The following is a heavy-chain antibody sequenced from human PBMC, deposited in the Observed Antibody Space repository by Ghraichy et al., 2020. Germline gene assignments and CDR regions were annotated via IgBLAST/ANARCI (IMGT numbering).Heavy chain of an antibody. V-gene: IGHV3-23*01. CDR3: AKGVYAETSVTTDMDY. CDR2: ISGSGGSI. J-gene: IGHJ4*02. Sequence: GGSLRLSCVASGLMFSTIALNWVRQAPGKGLQWVSSISGSGGSIYYADSVKGRFTISRDNSQNSLYLQMHSLRAEDTAVYYCAKGVYAETSVTTDMDYWGQGTLVTVSS. CDR1: GLMFSTIA. D-gene: IGHD4-11*01.